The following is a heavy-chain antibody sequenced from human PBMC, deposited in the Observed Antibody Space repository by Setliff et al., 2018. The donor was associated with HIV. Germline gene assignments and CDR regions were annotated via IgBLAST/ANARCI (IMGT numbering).Heavy chain of an antibody. CDR1: GYAFNSYT. CDR2: INPNSDNT. Sequence: ASVKVSCKASGYAFNSYTLNWVRQATGRGLEWMGWINPNSDNTAYAQKFQGRLTMTRNTSTGTVYMGLCSLRSEDTAVYYCARIGRTPYYYYYMDVWGKGTTVTVSS. CDR3: ARIGRTPYYYYYMDV. D-gene: IGHD2-15*01. J-gene: IGHJ6*03. V-gene: IGHV1-8*01.